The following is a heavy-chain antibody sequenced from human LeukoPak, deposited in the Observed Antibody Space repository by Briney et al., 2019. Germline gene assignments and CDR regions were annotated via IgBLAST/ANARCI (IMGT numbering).Heavy chain of an antibody. CDR3: AREGYDSSYYYYLDY. J-gene: IGHJ4*02. CDR1: GGSISSGDYC. D-gene: IGHD3-22*01. V-gene: IGHV4-31*03. Sequence: PSQTLSLTCTVSGGSISSGDYCWSWIRQHPGTGLEWIGNIYSGSTYYNPSLKSRVTISVDTSKSQFSLKLSSVTAADTAVYYCAREGYDSSYYYYLDYWGQGTLVTVSS. CDR2: IYSGST.